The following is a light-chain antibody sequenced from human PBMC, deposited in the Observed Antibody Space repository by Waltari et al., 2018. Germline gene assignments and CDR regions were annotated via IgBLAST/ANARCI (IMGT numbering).Light chain of an antibody. CDR3: QHLNGYPIT. J-gene: IGKJ4*01. CDR1: QGINNY. CDR2: FAS. V-gene: IGKV1-9*01. Sequence: IQLTQSPSSLSASVGDRVTITFRASQGINNYLAWYQQKPGEAPKPLIYFASTLERGVPSRFSGSGSGTDFTLTISSLQPEDFATYYCQHLNGYPITFGGGTKVEIK.